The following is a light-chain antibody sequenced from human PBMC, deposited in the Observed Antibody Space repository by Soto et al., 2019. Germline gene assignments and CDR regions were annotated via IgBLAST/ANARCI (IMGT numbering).Light chain of an antibody. CDR2: GST. V-gene: IGLV1-40*01. Sequence: QSVLTQPPSVSGAPGQRVTISCTGSSSNIGADYDVHWYQQLPGTAPKLLIYGSTNRPSGVPDRFSGSKSGTSASLAITGLQAEDEADYYCSSYTTNSPPVVFGGGTKLTVL. CDR1: SSNIGADYD. J-gene: IGLJ2*01. CDR3: SSYTTNSPPVV.